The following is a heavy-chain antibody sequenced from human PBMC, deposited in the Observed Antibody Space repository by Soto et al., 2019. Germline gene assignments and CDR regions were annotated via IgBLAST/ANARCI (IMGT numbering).Heavy chain of an antibody. J-gene: IGHJ4*02. V-gene: IGHV3-33*01. CDR3: ARDKGSSTVVSGISQEGYFDS. CDR1: GFTFSIFG. CDR2: IWYDGSNA. D-gene: IGHD6-19*01. Sequence: QVQLVESGGGVVQPGRSLRLSCAASGFTFSIFGMHWVRQAPGKGLEWAAIIWYDGSNAYYADSVRGRFTISRDNSKNTVYLKMNSLRAEDTAVYYCARDKGSSTVVSGISQEGYFDSWGQGTRVTVSS.